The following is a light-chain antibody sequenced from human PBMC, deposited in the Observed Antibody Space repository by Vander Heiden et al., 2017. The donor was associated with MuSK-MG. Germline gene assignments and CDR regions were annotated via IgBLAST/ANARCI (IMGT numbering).Light chain of an antibody. Sequence: DIQMTQSPSSLSASVGDRVTITCRASQSISSYLNWYQQKPGKAPKLLNYAASSLQSGVPSRFSGSGSGTDFTLTISSLQPEDFATYYCQQSYSTPTFGPGTKVDIK. CDR3: QQSYSTPT. CDR1: QSISSY. V-gene: IGKV1-39*01. CDR2: AAS. J-gene: IGKJ3*01.